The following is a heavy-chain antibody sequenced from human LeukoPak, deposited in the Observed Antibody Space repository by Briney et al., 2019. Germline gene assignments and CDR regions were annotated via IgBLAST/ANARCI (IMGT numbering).Heavy chain of an antibody. V-gene: IGHV3-66*01. J-gene: IGHJ5*02. CDR3: ARGHPTVTTFLIVDHINWFDP. D-gene: IGHD4-11*01. CDR1: GFTFSSNY. Sequence: GGSLRLSCAASGFTFSSNYMSWVRQAPGKGLEWVSVIYSGGSTYYADSVKGRFTISRDNSKNTLYLQMNSLRAEDTAVYYCARGHPTVTTFLIVDHINWFDPWGQGTLVTVSS. CDR2: IYSGGST.